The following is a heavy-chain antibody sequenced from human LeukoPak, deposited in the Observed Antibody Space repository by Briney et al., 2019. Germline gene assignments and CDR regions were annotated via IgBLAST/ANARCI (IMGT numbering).Heavy chain of an antibody. J-gene: IGHJ4*02. CDR2: INYSGTT. D-gene: IGHD5-24*01. Sequence: SETLSLTCTVSGGSISSYYWGWIRQPPGKGLEWIASINYSGTTYYNPSLKSRVTISEDRSKNQFSLKLSSVTAADTAVYYCARLRDGRWLLEYWGQGTLVTVSS. CDR3: ARLRDGRWLLEY. V-gene: IGHV4-39*01. CDR1: GGSISSYY.